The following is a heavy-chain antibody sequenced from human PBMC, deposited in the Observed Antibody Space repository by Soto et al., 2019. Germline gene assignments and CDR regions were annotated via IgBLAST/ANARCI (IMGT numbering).Heavy chain of an antibody. V-gene: IGHV3-21*01. CDR2: ISSTSTYI. Sequence: PGGSLRLSCAASGFTFSSCSMNWVRQTPGKGLEWVSSISSTSTYIYYADSVKGRFTISRDNAKNSLYLQMNSLRVEDTAVYYCARLNGDLYFDYWGQGTLVTVSS. J-gene: IGHJ4*02. CDR1: GFTFSSCS. D-gene: IGHD4-17*01. CDR3: ARLNGDLYFDY.